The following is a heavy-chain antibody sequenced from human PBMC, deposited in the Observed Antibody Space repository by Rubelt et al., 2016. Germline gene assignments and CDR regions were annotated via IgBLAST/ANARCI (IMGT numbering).Heavy chain of an antibody. CDR3: ARAVKIAAAEKFDP. Sequence: EVQLLESGGGLVQPGGSLRLSCAASGFTFSSYWMSWVRQAPGKGLEWVANIKQDGSGKYFVDSVKVRFTISGDNSKNALYLEMNSRRAEETAVYYCARAVKIAAAEKFDPWGQGTLVTVSS. V-gene: IGHV3-7*05. CDR1: GFTFSSYW. D-gene: IGHD6-13*01. J-gene: IGHJ5*02. CDR2: IKQDGSGK.